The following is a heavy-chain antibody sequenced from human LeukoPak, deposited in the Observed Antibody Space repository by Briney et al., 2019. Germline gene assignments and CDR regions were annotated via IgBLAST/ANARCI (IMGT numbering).Heavy chain of an antibody. CDR3: ARGGSAWPLDY. Sequence: ASVKVSCKASGYTFTRYDINWVRQATGQGLEWMGWMNPNSGNTGYAQKFQGRVTMTRNTSISTVYMELSSLRSEDTAVYSCARGGSAWPLDYWGQGTLVTVSS. J-gene: IGHJ4*02. CDR2: MNPNSGNT. CDR1: GYTFTRYD. V-gene: IGHV1-8*01.